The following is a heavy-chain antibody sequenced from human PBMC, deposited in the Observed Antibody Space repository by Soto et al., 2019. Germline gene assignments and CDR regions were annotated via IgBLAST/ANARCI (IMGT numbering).Heavy chain of an antibody. J-gene: IGHJ6*03. D-gene: IGHD3-3*01. Sequence: PGGSLRLSCAASGVTFCSYSMDWVRQDPGKGLVWVSYISSSSSTIYYADSVKGRFTISRDNAKNTLYLQMNSLRAEDTAVYYCAREANIYDFWSGFYLPATYYYYMDVWGKGTTVTVSS. V-gene: IGHV3-48*04. CDR2: ISSSSSTI. CDR1: GVTFCSYS. CDR3: AREANIYDFWSGFYLPATYYYYMDV.